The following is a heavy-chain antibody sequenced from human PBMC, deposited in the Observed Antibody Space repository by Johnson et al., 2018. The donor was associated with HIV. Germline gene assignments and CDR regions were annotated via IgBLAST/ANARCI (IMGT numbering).Heavy chain of an antibody. CDR1: QFTFSSYY. CDR3: ARDRSIVGALDAFDI. CDR2: IYSGGST. V-gene: IGHV3-53*04. D-gene: IGHD1-26*01. Sequence: VQLVESGGGLAKPAWSPRLSCAASQFTFSSYYMNCVRQAPGKGLEWVSVIYSGGSTYYADSVKGRFTISRDNSKNTLYLQMNSLRAEDTAVYYCARDRSIVGALDAFDIWGQGTMVTVSS. J-gene: IGHJ3*02.